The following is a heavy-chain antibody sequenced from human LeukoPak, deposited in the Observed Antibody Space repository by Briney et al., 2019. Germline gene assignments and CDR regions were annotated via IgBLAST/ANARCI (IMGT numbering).Heavy chain of an antibody. V-gene: IGHV1-46*01. CDR3: ARDFRGGYDFWSGYYTPYYFDY. J-gene: IGHJ4*02. CDR2: INPSGGST. D-gene: IGHD3-3*01. CDR1: GGTFSSYA. Sequence: ASVKVSCKASGGTFSSYAISWVRQAPGQGLEWMGLINPSGGSTRYAQKFQGRVTMTRDMSTSTVYMELSSLRSEDTAVYYCARDFRGGYDFWSGYYTPYYFDYWGQGTLVTVSS.